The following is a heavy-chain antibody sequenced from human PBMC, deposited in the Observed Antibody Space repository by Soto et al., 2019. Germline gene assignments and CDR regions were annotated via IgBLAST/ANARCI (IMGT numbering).Heavy chain of an antibody. V-gene: IGHV3-21*01. D-gene: IGHD3-10*01. CDR3: AGHGSCGYDNGIDY. CDR1: GFTFSSYS. J-gene: IGHJ4*02. CDR2: ISSSSSYI. Sequence: EVQLVESGGGLVKPGGSLRLSCAASGFTFSSYSMNWVRQAPGKGLEWVSSISSSSSYIYYADSVKGRFTISRDNAKHSPFWQMNGMKAEDIAVYYCAGHGSCGYDNGIDYCRQGTLVTVAS.